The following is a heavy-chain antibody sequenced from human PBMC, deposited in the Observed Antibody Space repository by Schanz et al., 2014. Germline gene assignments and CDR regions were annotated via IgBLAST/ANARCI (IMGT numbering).Heavy chain of an antibody. CDR2: INGYNAHT. CDR1: GYTFTSSG. V-gene: IGHV1-18*01. D-gene: IGHD1-26*01. J-gene: IGHJ4*02. CDR3: ARDRDQWGGNFCDF. Sequence: QVQLVQSGAEVKKPGASVKVSCKASGYTFTSSGFSWVRQAPGQGLEWMGWINGYNAHTNYAQKFQGRVTMTTDTSTSTVYMELRSLRSDDTAVYYCARDRDQWGGNFCDFWGQGTLVTVSS.